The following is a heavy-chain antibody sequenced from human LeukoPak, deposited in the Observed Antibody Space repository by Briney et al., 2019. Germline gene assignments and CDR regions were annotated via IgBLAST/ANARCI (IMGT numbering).Heavy chain of an antibody. Sequence: GGSLRLSCAASGFTFSSYGMHWVRQAPGKGLEWVAVISYDGSNKYYADSVKGRFTISRDNSKNTLYLQMNSLRAEDTAVYYCAKDQVYSSLPPWGQGTLVTVSS. J-gene: IGHJ5*02. V-gene: IGHV3-30*18. CDR1: GFTFSSYG. D-gene: IGHD5-18*01. CDR2: ISYDGSNK. CDR3: AKDQVYSSLPP.